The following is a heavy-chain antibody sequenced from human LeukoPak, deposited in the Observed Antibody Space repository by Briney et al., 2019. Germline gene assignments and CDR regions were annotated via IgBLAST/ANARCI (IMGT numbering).Heavy chain of an antibody. CDR1: GFTFTNYA. D-gene: IGHD3-10*01. Sequence: GGSLRLSCAASGFTFTNYAMHWVRQAPGKGLEWVALITNVGTNEYYVDSIEGRFTISRDNSKNTLYLQMNSLRPEDTAVYYCATERGYYGSGTSLDYWGQGTLVTVSS. V-gene: IGHV3-30*03. J-gene: IGHJ4*02. CDR3: ATERGYYGSGTSLDY. CDR2: ITNVGTNE.